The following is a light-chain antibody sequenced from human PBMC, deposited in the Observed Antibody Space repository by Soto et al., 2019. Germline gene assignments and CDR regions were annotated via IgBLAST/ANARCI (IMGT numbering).Light chain of an antibody. CDR2: GAS. CDR1: QSVRSSY. V-gene: IGKV3-20*01. Sequence: EIVLTQSPGTLSLSPGERATLSCRASQSVRSSYLVWYQHRAGQAPRLLSYGASNSATGIPDRFSGSGSGTYFTLTINRREPADFAVYYWHNNDKSLWTFGQGTKVQFK. CDR3: HNNDKSLWT. J-gene: IGKJ1*01.